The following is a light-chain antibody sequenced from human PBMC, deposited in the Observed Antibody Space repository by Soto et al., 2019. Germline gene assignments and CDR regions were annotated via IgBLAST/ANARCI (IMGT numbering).Light chain of an antibody. Sequence: ALQLTQSPSSLSASVGDRVTITCRASQGISSALAWYQQKPGKAPKLLIYDASSLESGVPSRFSGSGSVTDFTLTISSLQPEDFATYYCQQFNSYPRTFGQGTKVEIK. J-gene: IGKJ1*01. CDR1: QGISSA. CDR2: DAS. V-gene: IGKV1-13*02. CDR3: QQFNSYPRT.